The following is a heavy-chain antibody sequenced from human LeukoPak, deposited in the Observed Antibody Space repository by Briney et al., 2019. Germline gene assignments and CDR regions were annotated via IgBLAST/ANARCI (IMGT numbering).Heavy chain of an antibody. J-gene: IGHJ3*02. V-gene: IGHV3-48*03. CDR1: GFTFSSYE. CDR2: IGTSGSSI. Sequence: AGSLRLSCAASGFTFSSYEMSWVRQGPGKGLEWLSYIGTSGSSIYYADSVKGRFTISRDNGKRSLYLQMNSVRGEDTGVYFCARDKGATSAFDIWGQGTMVTVSS. CDR3: ARDKGATSAFDI. D-gene: IGHD1-26*01.